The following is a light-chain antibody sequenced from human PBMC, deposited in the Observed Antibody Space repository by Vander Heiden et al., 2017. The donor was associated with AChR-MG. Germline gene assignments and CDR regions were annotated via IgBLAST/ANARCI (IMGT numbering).Light chain of an antibody. V-gene: IGLV1-47*01. J-gene: IGLJ2*01. CDR3: AAWDATLSGYVV. CDR2: RNN. Sequence: QSVLTQPPSVSGTPGQRVTISCSGSSSDIGSNYVYWYQQVPGAAPKLLNHRNNLRPSGVPDRFSGSKSGTSASLAISGLRSEDEADYYCAAWDATLSGYVVFGGGTKLTVL. CDR1: SSDIGSNY.